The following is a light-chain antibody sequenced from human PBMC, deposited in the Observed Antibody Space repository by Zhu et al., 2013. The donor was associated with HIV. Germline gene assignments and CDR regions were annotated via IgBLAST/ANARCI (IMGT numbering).Light chain of an antibody. CDR1: QSVSSSH. CDR2: GAS. V-gene: IGKV3-20*01. J-gene: IGKJ2*03. CDR3: QRCGSSPPFS. Sequence: EIVLTQSPGTLSLSPGERATLSCTASQSVSSSHLTWYQQRPGQAPRLLIFGASSRASGIPDRFSGSGSGTDFTLTINRLEPEDFAVYYCQRCGSSPPFSFGQGTKLEIK.